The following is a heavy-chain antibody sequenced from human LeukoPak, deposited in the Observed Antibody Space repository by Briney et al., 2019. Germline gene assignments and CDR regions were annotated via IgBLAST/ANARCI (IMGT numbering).Heavy chain of an antibody. D-gene: IGHD3-3*01. J-gene: IGHJ4*02. CDR1: GFTFDDYG. Sequence: SGGSLRLSCAASGFTFDDYGLSWVRQAPGKGLEWVSGIHWNGGDIGYVDSVKGRFSISRDNAKESLYLQMNSLRAEDTALYYCARFSLRSGYGSYDYWGQGTLVTVSS. V-gene: IGHV3-20*04. CDR3: ARFSLRSGYGSYDY. CDR2: IHWNGGDI.